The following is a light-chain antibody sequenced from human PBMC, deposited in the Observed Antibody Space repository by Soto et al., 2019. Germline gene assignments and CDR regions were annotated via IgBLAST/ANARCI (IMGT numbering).Light chain of an antibody. CDR2: DVI. V-gene: IGLV2-8*01. CDR1: SSDVGGYKY. CDR3: SSSTGSDTLGV. Sequence: QSALTQPPSASGSSGQSVTISCTGTSSDVGGYKYVSWYQQHPGKAPKLIIYDVIKRPSGVPDRFSGSKSGNTASLTVSGLQSDDEADYYCSSSTGSDTLGVFGTGTKLTVL. J-gene: IGLJ1*01.